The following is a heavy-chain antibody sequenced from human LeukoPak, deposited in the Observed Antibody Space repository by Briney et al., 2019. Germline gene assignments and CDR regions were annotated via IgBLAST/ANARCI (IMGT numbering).Heavy chain of an antibody. J-gene: IGHJ4*02. CDR3: AGGGNLFDY. V-gene: IGHV3-53*01. D-gene: IGHD4-23*01. Sequence: PGGSVRLSCAASGFIVSNNYMNWVRQAPGKGLEWVSIIYSGDRTYYADSVKGRFTTSRDNSKNTVYLQMNSLTAEDTAVYYCAGGGNLFDYWGQGTLVTVSS. CDR1: GFIVSNNY. CDR2: IYSGDRT.